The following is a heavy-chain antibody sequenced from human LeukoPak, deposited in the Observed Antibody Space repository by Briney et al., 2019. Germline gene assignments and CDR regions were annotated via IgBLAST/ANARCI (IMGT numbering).Heavy chain of an antibody. Sequence: GWSLRLSCADSGFTFGRYWMHRVRQAPGKGLVWVAHITTDGRGTSYVGSVKGRFTISRDYAKNALYLQMNSLRAEATAVYYCARGAIVGANFDYWGQGTLVTVSP. CDR2: ITTDGRGT. CDR3: ARGAIVGANFDY. D-gene: IGHD1-26*01. CDR1: GFTFGRYW. J-gene: IGHJ4*02. V-gene: IGHV3-74*01.